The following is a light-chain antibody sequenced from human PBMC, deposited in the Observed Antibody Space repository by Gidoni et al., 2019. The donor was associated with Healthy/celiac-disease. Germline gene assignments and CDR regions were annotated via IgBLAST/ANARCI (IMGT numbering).Light chain of an antibody. CDR3: AAWDDSLKQGV. J-gene: IGLJ2*01. V-gene: IGLV1-44*01. CDR1: RYNIGSNT. Sequence: SVLTQPPSPSATPGQGVPIPCSGSRYNIGSNTVNWYPQLPGAATKLLIYSNNQRPSGVPDRFSGSKSGTSASLAISGLQSEDEADYYCAAWDDSLKQGVFGGGTKLTVL. CDR2: SNN.